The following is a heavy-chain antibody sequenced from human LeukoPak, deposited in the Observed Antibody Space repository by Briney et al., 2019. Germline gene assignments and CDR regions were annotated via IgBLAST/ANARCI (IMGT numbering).Heavy chain of an antibody. J-gene: IGHJ4*02. V-gene: IGHV3-7*05. CDR1: GFTFSTYW. CDR2: IKQDGSEE. Sequence: PGGSLRLSCAASGFTFSTYWMNWVRQAPGKGLEWVAIIKQDGSEEFYVDSVKGRFTISRDNAKNSLYLQMDSLRAEDTAVYYCARVYSNYGHYDYWGQGTLVTVSS. D-gene: IGHD4-11*01. CDR3: ARVYSNYGHYDY.